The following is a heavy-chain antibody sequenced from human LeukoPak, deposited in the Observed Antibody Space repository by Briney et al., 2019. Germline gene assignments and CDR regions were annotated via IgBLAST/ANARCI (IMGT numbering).Heavy chain of an antibody. Sequence: GGSLRLSCAASGFTFSAFWMSWVRQAPGKGLEWVANIKQDGREIYYVDSVKGRFTVSRDNARNSLYLQTNSLRAEDTAVYYCARLWGDASIFDYWGQGTLVTVSS. J-gene: IGHJ4*02. D-gene: IGHD3-16*01. CDR2: IKQDGREI. CDR1: GFTFSAFW. CDR3: ARLWGDASIFDY. V-gene: IGHV3-7*01.